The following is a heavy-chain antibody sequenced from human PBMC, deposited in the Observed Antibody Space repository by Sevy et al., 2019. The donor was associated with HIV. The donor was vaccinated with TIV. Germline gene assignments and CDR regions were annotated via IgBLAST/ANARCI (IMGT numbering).Heavy chain of an antibody. V-gene: IGHV4-59*01. Sequence: SETLSLSCTVSGGSISSYYWSWIRRPPGKGLEWIGYRYYSGSTNDNPSLKSRVTISVDTSKNQFSLKLSSVTAADTAVYYCARDRDYDSSGYYYRDYGMDVWGQGTTVTVSS. D-gene: IGHD3-22*01. CDR2: RYYSGST. CDR1: GGSISSYY. CDR3: ARDRDYDSSGYYYRDYGMDV. J-gene: IGHJ6*02.